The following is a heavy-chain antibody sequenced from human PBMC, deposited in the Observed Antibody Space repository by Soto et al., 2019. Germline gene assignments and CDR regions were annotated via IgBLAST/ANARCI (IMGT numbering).Heavy chain of an antibody. CDR2: IYHTGTT. J-gene: IGHJ4*02. V-gene: IGHV4-4*02. Sequence: QVQLQESGPGLVKPSGTLSLTCTVSGGSISTNNWWTWVRQPPGEGPEWIGEIYHTGTTHYNPSLQSPLTISVDKSKTQFSLHLRSVTAADTAVYYCASKTGYGIAFDNWGQGTPVTVSS. CDR1: GGSISTNNW. CDR3: ASKTGYGIAFDN. D-gene: IGHD5-18*01.